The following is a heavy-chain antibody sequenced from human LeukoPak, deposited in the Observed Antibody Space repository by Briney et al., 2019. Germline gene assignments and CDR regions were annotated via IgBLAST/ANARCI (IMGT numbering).Heavy chain of an antibody. CDR2: IYTSGST. D-gene: IGHD3-22*01. CDR1: GDSINSGSYY. V-gene: IGHV4-61*02. CDR3: ARGGHYYDSSAYGFDY. J-gene: IGHJ4*02. Sequence: SQTLSLTCTVSGDSINSGSYYWSWIRQPAGKGLEWIGRIYTSGSTNYHPSLKSRVTISVDTSKIQFSLKLSSVTAADTAVYYCARGGHYYDSSAYGFDYWGQGTLVTVSS.